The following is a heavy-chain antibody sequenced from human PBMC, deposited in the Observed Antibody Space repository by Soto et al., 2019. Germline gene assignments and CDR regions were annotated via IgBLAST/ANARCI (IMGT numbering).Heavy chain of an antibody. V-gene: IGHV3-30-3*01. J-gene: IGHJ5*02. D-gene: IGHD2-15*01. CDR3: ARDFCSGGSCLDP. Sequence: QVQLVESGGGVVQPGRSLRLSCAASGFTFSSYAMHWVRQAPGKGLEWVAVISYDGSNKYYADSVKGRFTISRDNSKNTLYLQMNSLRAEDTAVYYCARDFCSGGSCLDPWGQGTLVTVSS. CDR1: GFTFSSYA. CDR2: ISYDGSNK.